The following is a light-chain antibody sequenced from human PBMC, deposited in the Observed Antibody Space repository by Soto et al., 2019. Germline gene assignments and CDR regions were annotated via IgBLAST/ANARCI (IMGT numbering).Light chain of an antibody. J-gene: IGLJ3*02. CDR3: QAYDSSLRGWV. CDR2: GNS. V-gene: IGLV1-40*01. Sequence: QSVLTQPPSVSGAPGQRVTISCTGSSSNIGAGYDVHWYQQLPGTAPKLLIYGNSNRPSGVPDRFSGSKSGTSASLAITGLRAEDEADYYCQAYDSSLRGWVFGGATQLTVL. CDR1: SSNIGAGYD.